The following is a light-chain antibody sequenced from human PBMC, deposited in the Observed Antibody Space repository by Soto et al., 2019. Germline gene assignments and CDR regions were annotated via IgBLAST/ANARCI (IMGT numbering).Light chain of an antibody. CDR1: NSDIGAYEY. CDR3: GSYTGSSTRI. Sequence: QSVLTQPASVSGSPGQSITISCTGTNSDIGAYEYVSWYQQLPGKAPQLIIYEVSNRPSGVSNRFSGSKSGNTASLTISGLQAEDKADYFCGSYTGSSTRIFXTGTKVTVL. CDR2: EVS. J-gene: IGLJ1*01. V-gene: IGLV2-14*01.